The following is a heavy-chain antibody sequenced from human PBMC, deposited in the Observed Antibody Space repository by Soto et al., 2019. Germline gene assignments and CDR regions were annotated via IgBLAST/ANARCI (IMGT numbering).Heavy chain of an antibody. J-gene: IGHJ5*02. CDR2: IYYSGNT. Sequence: PSETLSLTCTVSGGSVSSGSYYWSWIRQPPGKGLEWIGYIYYSGNTNYNPSLKSRVTISVDTSKNQFSLKLSSVTAADTAVYYCARTVQTGYSSGWNWFDPWGQGTLVTVSS. V-gene: IGHV4-61*01. CDR3: ARTVQTGYSSGWNWFDP. CDR1: GGSVSSGSYY. D-gene: IGHD6-19*01.